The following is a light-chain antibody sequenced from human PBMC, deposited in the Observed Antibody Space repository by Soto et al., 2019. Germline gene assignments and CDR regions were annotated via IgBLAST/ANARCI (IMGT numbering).Light chain of an antibody. J-gene: IGLJ2*01. V-gene: IGLV2-14*01. CDR1: NNDIGNHKY. Sequence: QTALTQPASVSGSPGQSIPISCTGSNNDIGNHKYVSWYQQHPGKAPKLMIYEVSNRPSGVSNRFSGSTSGNTASLTISGLQAEDDAHYYCSSYTTTSTILFGGGTKLAVL. CDR3: SSYTTTSTIL. CDR2: EVS.